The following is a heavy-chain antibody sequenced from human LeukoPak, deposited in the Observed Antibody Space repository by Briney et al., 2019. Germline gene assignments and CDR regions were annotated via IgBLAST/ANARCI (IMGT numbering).Heavy chain of an antibody. V-gene: IGHV3-7*01. CDR3: ARAPGEGWFDP. J-gene: IGHJ5*02. Sequence: PGGSLRLSCAASGFTFSSYWMSWVRQAPGKGLEWVASIKQDGSEEYYVDSVKGRFTISRDNAKNSLYLQMNSLRAEDTALYCARAPGEGWFDPWGQGTLVTVSS. CDR2: IKQDGSEE. CDR1: GFTFSSYW. D-gene: IGHD4-17*01.